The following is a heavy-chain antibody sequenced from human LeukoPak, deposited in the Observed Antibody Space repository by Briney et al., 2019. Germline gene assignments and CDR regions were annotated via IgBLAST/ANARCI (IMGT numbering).Heavy chain of an antibody. J-gene: IGHJ4*02. CDR1: GGTFSSYA. Sequence: ASVKVSCKASGGTFSSYAISWVRQAPGQGLEWMGGIIPIFGTANYAQKFQGRVTITADESTSTAYMELSSLRSEDTAVYYCARDPRPYCSSTSCYGFDYWGQGTLVTVSS. V-gene: IGHV1-69*13. D-gene: IGHD2-2*01. CDR3: ARDPRPYCSSTSCYGFDY. CDR2: IIPIFGTA.